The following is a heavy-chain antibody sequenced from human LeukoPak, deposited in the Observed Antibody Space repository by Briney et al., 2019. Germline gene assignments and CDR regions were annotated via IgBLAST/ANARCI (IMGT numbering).Heavy chain of an antibody. Sequence: GGSLRLSCAASGFTVSSNYMSWVRQAPGKGLEWVSVIYSGGSTYYADSVKGRFTISRDNSKNTLYLQMNSLRAEDTAEYYCARDLPYSSGWYFDYWGQGTLVTVSS. CDR3: ARDLPYSSGWYFDY. J-gene: IGHJ4*02. V-gene: IGHV3-66*01. D-gene: IGHD6-19*01. CDR1: GFTVSSNY. CDR2: IYSGGST.